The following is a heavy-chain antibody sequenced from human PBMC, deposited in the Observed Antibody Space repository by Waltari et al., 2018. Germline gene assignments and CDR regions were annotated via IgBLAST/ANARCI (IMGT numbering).Heavy chain of an antibody. CDR1: GFSFSPYA. CDR3: ARDLKWWYTSDPYGMDV. Sequence: QVKLVESGGDVVQPGRSLRLSCAASGFSFSPYAIHRVRQAPAKGLEWVAVTSYDGTKNYYADSVKGRFTTSRDNSKSAVHLEMSSLRAEDTAMYFCARDLKWWYTSDPYGMDVWGQGTTVTVSS. D-gene: IGHD2-15*01. V-gene: IGHV3-30*04. CDR2: TSYDGTKN. J-gene: IGHJ6*02.